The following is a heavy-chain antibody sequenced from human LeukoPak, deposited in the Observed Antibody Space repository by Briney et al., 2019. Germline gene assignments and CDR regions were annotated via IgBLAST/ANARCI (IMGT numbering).Heavy chain of an antibody. CDR2: INAGNGNT. CDR3: ARGDSGYCSGGSCRRNWFDP. Sequence: ASVKVSCKASGYTFTSYGISWVRQAPGQGLEWMGWINAGNGNTKYSQKSQGRVTITRDTSASTAYMELSSLRSEDTAVYYCARGDSGYCSGGSCRRNWFDPWGQGTLVTVSS. V-gene: IGHV1-3*01. CDR1: GYTFTSYG. D-gene: IGHD2-15*01. J-gene: IGHJ5*02.